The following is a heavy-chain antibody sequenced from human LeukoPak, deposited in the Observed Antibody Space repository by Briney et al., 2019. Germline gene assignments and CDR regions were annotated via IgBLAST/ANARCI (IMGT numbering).Heavy chain of an antibody. CDR2: INTNTGNP. J-gene: IGHJ5*02. Sequence: GASVKVSCKASGYTFTDYAMNWVRQAPGQGLEWMGWINTNTGNPTYAQGFTGRFVFSLDTSVSTAYLQISSLKAEDTAVYYCARSSGYYVYNWFDPWGQGTLVTVSS. CDR3: ARSSGYYVYNWFDP. V-gene: IGHV7-4-1*02. CDR1: GYTFTDYA. D-gene: IGHD3-22*01.